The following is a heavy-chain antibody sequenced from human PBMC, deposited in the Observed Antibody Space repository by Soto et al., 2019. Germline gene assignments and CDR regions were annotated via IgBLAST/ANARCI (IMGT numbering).Heavy chain of an antibody. Sequence: QVQLVQSGPEVKKAGASVKVSCTAPTDYIFLAYGFDWVRQAPGQGLEWMGWISPKFGRTNYARTLQDRVTITTDVSTNSVSMELRDLRSDDTAVYYCARDDCNGGSCDGGHYLDLWGRGTPISVSS. D-gene: IGHD2-15*01. CDR2: ISPKFGRT. CDR3: ARDDCNGGSCDGGHYLDL. J-gene: IGHJ2*01. V-gene: IGHV1-18*01. CDR1: DYIFLAYG.